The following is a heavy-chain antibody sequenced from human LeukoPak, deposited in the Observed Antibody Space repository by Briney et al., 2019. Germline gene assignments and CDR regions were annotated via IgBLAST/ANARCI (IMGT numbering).Heavy chain of an antibody. J-gene: IGHJ4*02. CDR1: GYTFTMYG. CDR3: ARDAAGGELGDY. V-gene: IGHV1-18*01. Sequence: ASVTVSFTASGYTFTMYGLSGVRQAPGQGGEWMGWISAYKGNTNYAQKLQGRVTLTPDTSTSTAYMELRTLTSADTAVYYCARDAAGGELGDYWGQGTLVTVSS. CDR2: ISAYKGNT. D-gene: IGHD1-26*01.